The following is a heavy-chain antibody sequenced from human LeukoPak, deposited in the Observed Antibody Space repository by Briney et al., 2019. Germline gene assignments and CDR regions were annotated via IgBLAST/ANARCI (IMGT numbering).Heavy chain of an antibody. Sequence: ASVKVSFKASGYTFTSYGISWVRQAPGQGREWMGWISAYNGNTNYAQKLQGRVTMTTDTSTSTAYMELRSLRSDDTAVYYCARYGDYASRFDYWGQGTLVTVSS. CDR3: ARYGDYASRFDY. V-gene: IGHV1-18*01. J-gene: IGHJ4*02. CDR2: ISAYNGNT. CDR1: GYTFTSYG. D-gene: IGHD4-17*01.